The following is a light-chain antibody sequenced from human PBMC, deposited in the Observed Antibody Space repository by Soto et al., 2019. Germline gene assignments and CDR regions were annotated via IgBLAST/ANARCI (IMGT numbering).Light chain of an antibody. V-gene: IGLV2-14*01. CDR1: SSDVGGYNY. J-gene: IGLJ2*01. CDR2: EVS. CDR3: SSYTGSSTLV. Sequence: QSVLTQPASVSGSPGQSITVSCTGTSSDVGGYNYVSWYQQHPGKAPKLMIYEVSYRPSGVYNRFSGSKSGNTASLTISGLQAEDEADYYCSSYTGSSTLVFGGGTKLTVL.